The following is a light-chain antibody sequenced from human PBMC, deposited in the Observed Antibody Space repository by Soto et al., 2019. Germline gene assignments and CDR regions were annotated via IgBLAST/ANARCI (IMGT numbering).Light chain of an antibody. J-gene: IGKJ4*01. CDR2: KAS. CDR3: QKYNSAPLT. V-gene: IGKV1-5*03. Sequence: DIQMTQSPSTLSGSVGDRVTITCRASQTISSWLAWYQQKPGKAPKLLIYKASTLKSGVPSRFSGSGSGTEFTLTISSLQPEDVATYYCQKYNSAPLTFGGGTKVYIK. CDR1: QTISSW.